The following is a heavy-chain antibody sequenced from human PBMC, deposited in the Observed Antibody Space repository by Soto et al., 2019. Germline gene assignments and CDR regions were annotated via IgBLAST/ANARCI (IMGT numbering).Heavy chain of an antibody. CDR1: GFAFSSHP. J-gene: IGHJ3*02. CDR2: ISDSGGIT. CDR3: ARRAIGSSRAFDI. Sequence: VQLLESGGGLAQPVGSLSLSCAASGFAFSSHPMSWVRQAPAKGLEWVSGISDSGGITYNADSVKGRFTISRDNSKNTLYLQMNSLRAEDTAVYYCARRAIGSSRAFDIWGQGTMVTVSS. D-gene: IGHD6-6*01. V-gene: IGHV3-23*01.